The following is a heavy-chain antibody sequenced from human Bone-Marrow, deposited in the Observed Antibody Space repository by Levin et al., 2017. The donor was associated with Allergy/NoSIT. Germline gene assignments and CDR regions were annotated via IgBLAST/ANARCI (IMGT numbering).Heavy chain of an antibody. CDR3: ATLTRTMPFDY. Sequence: GESLKISCQASGYTFTGYYMHWVRQAPGQGLEWVGCINPISGGTNYAQNFQGRVTMTRDTSISTAYMELSSLRSDDTAVYYCATLTRTMPFDYWGQGTLVTVSS. V-gene: IGHV1-2*02. D-gene: IGHD1-1*01. CDR2: INPISGGT. CDR1: GYTFTGYY. J-gene: IGHJ4*02.